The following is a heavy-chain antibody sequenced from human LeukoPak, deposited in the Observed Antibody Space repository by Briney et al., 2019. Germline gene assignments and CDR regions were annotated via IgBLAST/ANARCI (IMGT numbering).Heavy chain of an antibody. V-gene: IGHV1-69*05. CDR1: GGTFSSYA. CDR2: IIPIFGTA. CDR3: AKTLYYYDSSGYYYPPYSDY. D-gene: IGHD3-22*01. Sequence: EASVKVSCKASGGTFSSYAISWVRQAPGQGLEWMGGIIPIFGTANYAQKFQGRVTITTDESTSTAYMELSSLRSEDTAVYYCAKTLYYYDSSGYYYPPYSDYWGQGTLVTVSS. J-gene: IGHJ4*02.